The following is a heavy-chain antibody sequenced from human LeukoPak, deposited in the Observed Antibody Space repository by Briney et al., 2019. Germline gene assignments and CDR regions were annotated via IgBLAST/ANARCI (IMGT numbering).Heavy chain of an antibody. D-gene: IGHD3-9*01. V-gene: IGHV3-9*01. CDR3: AKVSQSRAGYDY. CDR1: GFTFDDYA. CDR2: ISWNSGSI. J-gene: IGHJ4*02. Sequence: AGGSLRLSCAASGFTFDDYAMHWVRQAPGKGLEWVSGISWNSGSIGYADSVKGRFTISRDNAKNSLYLQMNSLRAEDTALYYCAKVSQSRAGYDYWGQGTLVTVSS.